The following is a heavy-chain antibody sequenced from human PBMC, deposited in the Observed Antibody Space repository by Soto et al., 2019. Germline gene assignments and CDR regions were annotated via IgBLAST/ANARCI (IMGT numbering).Heavy chain of an antibody. CDR3: ARARAQHIVVVTAIPGYYYYGMDV. Sequence: QVQLVQSGAEVKKPGSSVKVSCKASGGTFSSYAISWVRQAPGQGLEWMGGIIPIFGTANYAQKFQGRVTITADESTRTAYMELSSLRSEDTAVYYCARARAQHIVVVTAIPGYYYYGMDVWGQGTTVTVSS. D-gene: IGHD2-21*02. CDR1: GGTFSSYA. V-gene: IGHV1-69*01. CDR2: IIPIFGTA. J-gene: IGHJ6*02.